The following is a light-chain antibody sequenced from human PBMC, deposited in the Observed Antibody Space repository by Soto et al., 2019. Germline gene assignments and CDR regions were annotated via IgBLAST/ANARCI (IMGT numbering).Light chain of an antibody. CDR3: QQYNNWPPLP. J-gene: IGKJ4*01. Sequence: EIVMTHSPATLSVSPSERATLSFSASQSVSSNLAWYQQKPGQAPRLLIYGASTRATGIPARFSGSGSGTEFTLTISSLQSEDFAVYYCQQYNNWPPLPFGGGTKVDTK. V-gene: IGKV3-15*01. CDR2: GAS. CDR1: QSVSSN.